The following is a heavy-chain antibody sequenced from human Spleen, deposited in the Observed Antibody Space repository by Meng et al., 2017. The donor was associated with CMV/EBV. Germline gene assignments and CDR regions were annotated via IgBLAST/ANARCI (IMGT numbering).Heavy chain of an antibody. V-gene: IGHV4-39*01. D-gene: IGHD4-17*01. J-gene: IGHJ5*02. CDR1: GGSNSSSSYY. CDR3: ARNPTTGASS. Sequence: SETLSLTCTVSGGSNSSSSYYWGWIRQPPGKGLEWIGSIYYSGSTYYNPSLKSRVTISADTSKNQFSLKLSSVTAADTAVFYCARNPTTGASSWGQGTLVTVSS. CDR2: IYYSGST.